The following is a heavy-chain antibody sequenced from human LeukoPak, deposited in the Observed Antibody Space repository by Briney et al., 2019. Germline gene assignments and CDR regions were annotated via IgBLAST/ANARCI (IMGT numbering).Heavy chain of an antibody. CDR1: GDTFTTDY. J-gene: IGHJ4*02. CDR3: ARDETAAGLEDY. D-gene: IGHD6-13*01. Sequence: ASVKVSCKASGDTFTTDYIHWVRQGPGQGPEWMGVSNPSGGSTTNAQKFQGRVTITADKSTSTAYMELSSLRSEDTAVYYCARDETAAGLEDYWGQGTLVTVSS. V-gene: IGHV1-46*01. CDR2: SNPSGGST.